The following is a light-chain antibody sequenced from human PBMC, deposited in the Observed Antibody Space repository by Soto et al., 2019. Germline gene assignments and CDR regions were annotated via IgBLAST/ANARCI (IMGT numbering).Light chain of an antibody. CDR3: QQYGSSHT. CDR1: QSVSSN. J-gene: IGKJ5*01. V-gene: IGKV3-20*01. Sequence: EIVMTQSPATLSVSPGERATLSCRASQSVSSNLAWYQQKPGQAPRLLIYGASIRATDIPDRFSGSVSGSDFILTINRLEPEDFAVYYCQQYGSSHTFGQGTRLEIK. CDR2: GAS.